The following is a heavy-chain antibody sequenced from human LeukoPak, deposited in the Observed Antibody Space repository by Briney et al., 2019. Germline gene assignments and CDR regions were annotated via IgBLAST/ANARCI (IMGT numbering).Heavy chain of an antibody. CDR2: ISYAGSNK. CDR3: AKDRDFYDSSGLTVRYGMDV. CDR1: GLTFSSYG. J-gene: IGHJ6*02. Sequence: GRSLRLSCAASGLTFSSYGMHWVRQTPGKGLEWLAVISYAGSNKYHADSVKGRFNISRDNSKNTLYLQMNTLRGEDTAVYYCAKDRDFYDSSGLTVRYGMDVWGQGTTVTVSS. V-gene: IGHV3-30*18. D-gene: IGHD3-22*01.